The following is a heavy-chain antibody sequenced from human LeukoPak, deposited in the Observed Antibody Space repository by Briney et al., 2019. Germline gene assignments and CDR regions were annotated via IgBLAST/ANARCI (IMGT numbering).Heavy chain of an antibody. V-gene: IGHV4-4*07. J-gene: IGHJ4*02. CDR3: ARGHPYYYDSSGYS. CDR1: GGSISSYY. Sequence: SETLSLTCTVSGGSISSYYWSSIRQPAGKGLEWIGRIYTSGSTNYNPSLKSRVTMSVDTSKNQFSLKLSSVTAADTAVYYCARGHPYYYDSSGYSWGQGTLVTVSS. CDR2: IYTSGST. D-gene: IGHD3-22*01.